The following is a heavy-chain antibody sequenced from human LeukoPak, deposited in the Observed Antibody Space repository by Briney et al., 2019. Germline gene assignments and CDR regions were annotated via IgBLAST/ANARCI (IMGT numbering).Heavy chain of an antibody. CDR3: ARDYSGYEIDY. CDR1: GFTFGSYA. Sequence: SGGSLRLSCAASGFTFGSYAMHWVRQAPGKGLEWVAVMWFDGTNKLYADSVKGRFTISRHNSRNTLSLQMHSLRVEDTAVYYCARDYSGYEIDYWGQGTLVTVSS. CDR2: MWFDGTNK. D-gene: IGHD5-12*01. V-gene: IGHV3-33*01. J-gene: IGHJ4*02.